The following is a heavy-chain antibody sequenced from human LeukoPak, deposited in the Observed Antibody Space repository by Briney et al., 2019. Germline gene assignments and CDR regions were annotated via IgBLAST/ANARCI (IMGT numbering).Heavy chain of an antibody. V-gene: IGHV3-30*02. Sequence: GGSLRLSCAASGFTFSSYGMHWVRQAPGKGLEWVAFIRYDGSNKYYADSVKGRFTISRDNSKNTLYLQMNSLRAEDTAVYYCAAPQIYGSGSYYYYYYMDVWGKGTTVTISS. CDR3: AAPQIYGSGSYYYYYYMDV. D-gene: IGHD3-10*01. J-gene: IGHJ6*03. CDR1: GFTFSSYG. CDR2: IRYDGSNK.